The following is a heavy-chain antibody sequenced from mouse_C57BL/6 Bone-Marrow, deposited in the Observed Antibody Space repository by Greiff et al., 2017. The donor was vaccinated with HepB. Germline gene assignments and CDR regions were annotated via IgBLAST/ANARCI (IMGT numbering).Heavy chain of an antibody. Sequence: EVKLVESGAELVRPGASVKLSCTASGFNIKDDYMHWVKQRPEQGLEWIGWIDPENGDTEYASKFQGKATITADTSSNPAYLQLSSLTSEDTAVYYCATGLRRRTWFAYWGQGTLVTVSA. D-gene: IGHD2-2*01. CDR1: GFNIKDDY. CDR2: IDPENGDT. J-gene: IGHJ3*01. CDR3: ATGLRRRTWFAY. V-gene: IGHV14-4*01.